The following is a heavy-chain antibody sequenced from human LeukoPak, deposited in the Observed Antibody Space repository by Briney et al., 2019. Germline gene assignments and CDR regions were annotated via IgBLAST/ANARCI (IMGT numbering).Heavy chain of an antibody. Sequence: PGRSLRLSCAASGFTFDDYAMHWVRQVPGKGLEWVSGISWNSGSIGYADSVKGRFTMSRDNAKNSLYLQMNSLRAEDTAVYYCAKDLHWHSGSYYDPGPADYWGQGTLVTVSS. J-gene: IGHJ4*02. CDR1: GFTFDDYA. V-gene: IGHV3-9*01. D-gene: IGHD1-26*01. CDR2: ISWNSGSI. CDR3: AKDLHWHSGSYYDPGPADY.